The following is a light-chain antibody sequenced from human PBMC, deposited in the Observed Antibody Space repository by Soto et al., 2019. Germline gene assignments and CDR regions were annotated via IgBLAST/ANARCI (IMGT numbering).Light chain of an antibody. CDR1: QTINRW. Sequence: DIQMTQSPSTLSASVEDRFTITCRASQTINRWLAWHQQKPGKAPKLLIYEASNLETGVPSRFGGSGSGTEFTLIISSLQPDDFATYYCQQYDSYPWTFGQGTKVDIK. CDR2: EAS. CDR3: QQYDSYPWT. V-gene: IGKV1-5*03. J-gene: IGKJ1*01.